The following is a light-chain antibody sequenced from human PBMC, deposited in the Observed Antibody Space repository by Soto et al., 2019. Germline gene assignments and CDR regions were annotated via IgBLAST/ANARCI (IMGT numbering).Light chain of an antibody. V-gene: IGKV3-20*01. CDR2: GAS. Sequence: EIVLTQSPGTLSLSPGERATLSCRASQIVGSNFLAWYQQKPGQAPRLLIYGASRRATGIPDRFSGSGSGTDFTLTITRLEREDFAVYFCHQYVDSPLTFGGGTKVDIK. J-gene: IGKJ4*01. CDR1: QIVGSNF. CDR3: HQYVDSPLT.